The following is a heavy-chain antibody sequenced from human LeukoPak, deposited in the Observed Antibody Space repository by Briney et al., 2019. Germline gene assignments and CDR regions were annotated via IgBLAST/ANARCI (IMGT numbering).Heavy chain of an antibody. V-gene: IGHV3-48*03. CDR3: ARPGWVLVTATFLDY. Sequence: GGSLRLSCAASGFTFSSYWMSWVRQAPGKGLEWVSYISSSGTTIYYADSVKGRFTISRDNAKNSLYLQMNSLRAEDTAVYYCARPGWVLVTATFLDYWGQGTLVTVSS. CDR1: GFTFSSYW. D-gene: IGHD2-15*01. CDR2: ISSSGTTI. J-gene: IGHJ4*02.